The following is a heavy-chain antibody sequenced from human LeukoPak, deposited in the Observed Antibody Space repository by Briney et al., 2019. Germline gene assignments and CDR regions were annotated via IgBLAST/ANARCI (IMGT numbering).Heavy chain of an antibody. Sequence: SETLSLTCAVSGGSISSSNWWSWVRQPPGKGLEWIGEIYHSGSTNYNLSLKSRVTISVDKSKNQFSLKLSSVTAADTAVYYCAREETGSYYSLFDYWGQGTLVTVSS. J-gene: IGHJ4*02. D-gene: IGHD3-10*01. CDR1: GGSISSSNW. CDR3: AREETGSYYSLFDY. V-gene: IGHV4-4*02. CDR2: IYHSGST.